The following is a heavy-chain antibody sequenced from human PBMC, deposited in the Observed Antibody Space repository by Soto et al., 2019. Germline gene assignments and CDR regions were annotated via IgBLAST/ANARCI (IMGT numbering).Heavy chain of an antibody. V-gene: IGHV4-4*02. CDR1: GGSISSSNW. CDR3: ARGSYYGTGSYYEYFLNY. CDR2: IYHSGST. Sequence: PSETLSLTCAVSGGSISSSNWWSWVRQPPGKGLEWIGEIYHSGSTNYNPSLQSRVTISVDKSKNQFSLKLTSVTAADTAMYYCARGSYYGTGSYYEYFLNYWGQGALVTGSS. D-gene: IGHD3-10*01. J-gene: IGHJ4*02.